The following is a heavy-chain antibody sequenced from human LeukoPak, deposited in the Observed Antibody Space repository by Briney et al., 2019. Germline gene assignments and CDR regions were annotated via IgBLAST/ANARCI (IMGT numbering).Heavy chain of an antibody. J-gene: IGHJ4*02. Sequence: SETLSLTCAVYGGSFSGYYWSWIRQPPGKGLEWIGEINHSGSTNYNPSLKSRVTISVDTSKNQFSLKLSSVTAADTAVYYCARASRRCPRSSFDYWGQGTLVTVSS. CDR3: ARASRRCPRSSFDY. CDR1: GGSFSGYY. CDR2: INHSGST. D-gene: IGHD2-2*01. V-gene: IGHV4-34*01.